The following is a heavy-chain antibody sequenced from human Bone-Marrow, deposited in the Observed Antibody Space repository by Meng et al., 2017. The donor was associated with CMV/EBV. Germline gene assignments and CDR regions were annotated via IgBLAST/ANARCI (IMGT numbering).Heavy chain of an antibody. CDR1: GFTFSSNW. Sequence: GESLKISCAASGFTFSSNWMSWVRQAPGKGLESVANIKQDGSEKYYVDSVKGRFTISRDNAKNSLYLQMNSLRAEDTAVYYCARAATYYDFWSGTLRRHYFDYWGQGTLVTVSS. CDR3: ARAATYYDFWSGTLRRHYFDY. CDR2: IKQDGSEK. V-gene: IGHV3-7*01. J-gene: IGHJ4*02. D-gene: IGHD3-3*01.